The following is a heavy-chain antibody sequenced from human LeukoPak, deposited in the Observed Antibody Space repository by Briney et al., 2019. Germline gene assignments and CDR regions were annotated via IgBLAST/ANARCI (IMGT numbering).Heavy chain of an antibody. CDR1: GFTFSNHF. J-gene: IGHJ4*02. V-gene: IGHV3-64D*06. D-gene: IGHD3-9*01. CDR2: IGPNGASI. CDR3: VKDLTGTWSFDY. Sequence: GGSLRLSCSTSGFTFSNHFMHWVRQAPGKGLEYVSSIGPNGASILYADSVKGRFTISRDNSKNALYLQLTSLRLEDTALYYCVKDLTGTWSFDYWGQGTLVTVSS.